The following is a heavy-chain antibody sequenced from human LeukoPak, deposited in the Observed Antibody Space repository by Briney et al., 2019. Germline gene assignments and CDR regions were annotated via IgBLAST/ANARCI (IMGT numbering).Heavy chain of an antibody. J-gene: IGHJ4*02. CDR2: ISYDGSNK. CDR1: GFTFSSYA. D-gene: IGHD4-11*01. V-gene: IGHV3-30-3*01. CDR3: AKEGPYSNYEGYYFDY. Sequence: GGSLRLSCAASGFTFSSYAMHWVRQAPGKGLEWVAVISYDGSNKYYADSVKGRFTISRDNSKNTLYLQMNSLRAEDTAVYYCAKEGPYSNYEGYYFDYWGQGTLVTVSS.